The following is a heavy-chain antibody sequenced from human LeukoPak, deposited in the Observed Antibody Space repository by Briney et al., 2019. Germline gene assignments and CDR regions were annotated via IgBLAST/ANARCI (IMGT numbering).Heavy chain of an antibody. CDR2: IYYTGST. CDR3: ARYISSGLDY. CDR1: GGSISGYY. D-gene: IGHD6-6*01. J-gene: IGHJ4*02. V-gene: IGHV4-59*08. Sequence: SEILSLTCTVSGGSISGYYWSWIRQPPGKGLEWIGHIYYTGSTSYNPSLKSRVTISVDTSKNQFSLKLSYVNAADTAVYYCARYISSGLDYWGQGTLVTISS.